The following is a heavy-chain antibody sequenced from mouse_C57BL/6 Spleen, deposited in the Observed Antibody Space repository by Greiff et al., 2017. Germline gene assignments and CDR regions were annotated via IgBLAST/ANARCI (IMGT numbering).Heavy chain of an antibody. CDR3: ARIGSNYEGFAY. D-gene: IGHD2-5*01. J-gene: IGHJ3*01. CDR1: GYAFTNYL. Sequence: QVQLQQSGAELVRPGTSVKVSCKASGYAFTNYLLEWVKQRPGQGLEWIGVINPGSGGTNYNEKFKGKATLTADKSSSTADMQLSSLTSEDSAVYFCARIGSNYEGFAYWGQGTRVTVSA. CDR2: INPGSGGT. V-gene: IGHV1-54*01.